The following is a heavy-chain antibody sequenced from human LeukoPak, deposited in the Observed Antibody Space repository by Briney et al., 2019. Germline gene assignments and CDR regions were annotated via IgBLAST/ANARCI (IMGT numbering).Heavy chain of an antibody. J-gene: IGHJ5*02. CDR1: GYSISSGYY. V-gene: IGHV4-38-2*02. CDR2: IYHSGST. CDR3: ARDRRGGSGRKGWFDP. D-gene: IGHD6-19*01. Sequence: PSETLSLTCTVSGYSISSGYYWGWIRQPPGKGLEWIGSIYHSGSTYYNPSLKSRVTISVDTSKNQFSLKLSSVTAADAAVYYCARDRRGGSGRKGWFDPWGQGTLVTVSS.